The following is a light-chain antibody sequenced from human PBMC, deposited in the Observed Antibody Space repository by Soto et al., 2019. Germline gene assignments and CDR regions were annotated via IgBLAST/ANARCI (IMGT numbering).Light chain of an antibody. V-gene: IGKV3-15*01. CDR2: GAS. J-gene: IGKJ4*01. Sequence: EIVMTQSPATLSVSPGERATLSCRASQSISSDLAWYQQKPGQAPRLLIYGASTRATGIPARFSGGGSGTEFTLTISSLQSEEFAVYYCQQYNNWRHTFGGGTKVEIK. CDR1: QSISSD. CDR3: QQYNNWRHT.